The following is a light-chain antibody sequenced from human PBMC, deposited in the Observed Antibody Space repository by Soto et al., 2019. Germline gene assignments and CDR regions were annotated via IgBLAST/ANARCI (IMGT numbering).Light chain of an antibody. Sequence: DIVLTQSPGTLSLSPGERVILSCRTSQSISSSALAWYQQKPGQAPSLLIYGSSRRATGIPDRFSGSGSRTDFTLTISSLEPEDFAVYFCQQYVTSPYTFGQGTKLEI. V-gene: IGKV3-20*01. CDR3: QQYVTSPYT. CDR1: QSISSSA. J-gene: IGKJ2*01. CDR2: GSS.